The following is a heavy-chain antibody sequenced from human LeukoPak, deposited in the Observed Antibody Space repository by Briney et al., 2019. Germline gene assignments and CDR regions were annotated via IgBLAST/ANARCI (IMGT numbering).Heavy chain of an antibody. J-gene: IGHJ3*02. D-gene: IGHD6-19*01. V-gene: IGHV3-48*01. CDR1: GFTFDNYC. CDR3: ERDIYTSGLRGGTFDM. CDR2: ISSASSTI. Sequence: GGSLRLSCAASGFTFDNYCMSWVRQAPGKGLEWIAYISSASSTIHYADSVKGRFTVSRDNAKNSLFLQMNSLRAEDTALYYCERDIYTSGLRGGTFDMWGPGTGVTVSS.